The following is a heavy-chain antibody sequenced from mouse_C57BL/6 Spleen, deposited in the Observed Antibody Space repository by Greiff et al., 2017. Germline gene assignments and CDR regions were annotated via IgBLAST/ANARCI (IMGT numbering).Heavy chain of an antibody. J-gene: IGHJ2*01. CDR3: ARTPSTVDYFDY. CDR2: INPNNGGT. V-gene: IGHV1-18*01. CDR1: GYTFTDYN. D-gene: IGHD1-1*01. Sequence: EVQLQQSGPELVKPGASVKIPCKASGYTFTDYNMDWVKQSHGKSLEWIGDINPNNGGTIYNQKFKGKATLTVDKSSSTAYMELRSLTSEDTAVYYCARTPSTVDYFDYWGQGTTLTVSS.